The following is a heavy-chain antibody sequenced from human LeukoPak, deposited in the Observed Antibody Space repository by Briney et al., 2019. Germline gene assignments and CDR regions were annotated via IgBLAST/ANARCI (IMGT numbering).Heavy chain of an antibody. Sequence: PSETLSLTCTVSGGSNSSTSYYWGWIRQPPGKGLEWIGSIYYNGSTYYNPSLKSRVTISVDTSKNQFSLKLSSVTAADTAVYYCARVSNSYGPAGYWGQGTLVTVSS. CDR1: GGSNSSTSYY. CDR2: IYYNGST. J-gene: IGHJ4*02. D-gene: IGHD5-18*01. V-gene: IGHV4-39*07. CDR3: ARVSNSYGPAGY.